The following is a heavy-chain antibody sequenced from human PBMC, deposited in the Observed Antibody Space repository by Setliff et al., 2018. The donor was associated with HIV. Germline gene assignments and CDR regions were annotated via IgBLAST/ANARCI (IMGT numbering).Heavy chain of an antibody. Sequence: ASVKVSCKISGYTLAELSIHWVRQAPGKGLEWMGGFDPKDGETIYAQKLQGRVTMTEDTSTDIAYMDLSSLRSEDTAVYYCATLSSSLTGYFDSWGQGTLVTVSS. J-gene: IGHJ4*02. V-gene: IGHV1-24*01. CDR2: FDPKDGET. D-gene: IGHD6-13*01. CDR1: GYTLAELS. CDR3: ATLSSSLTGYFDS.